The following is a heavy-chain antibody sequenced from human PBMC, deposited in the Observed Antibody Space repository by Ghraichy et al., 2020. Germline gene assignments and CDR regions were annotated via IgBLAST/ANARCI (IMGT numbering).Heavy chain of an antibody. CDR3: ARRIVGSPPYLDY. Sequence: GGSLRLSCAVSGFTFSTFAMNWVRQPPGKGLEWVSRISGGGGTIYYADSVKGRFTISRDNSENTLYLQMNRLRAEDTAVYYCARRIVGSPPYLDYWGQGTLVTVSS. CDR1: GFTFSTFA. V-gene: IGHV3-23*01. CDR2: ISGGGGTI. J-gene: IGHJ4*02. D-gene: IGHD1-26*01.